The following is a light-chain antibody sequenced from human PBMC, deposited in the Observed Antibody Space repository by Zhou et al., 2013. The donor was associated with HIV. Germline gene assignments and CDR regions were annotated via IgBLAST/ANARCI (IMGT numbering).Light chain of an antibody. Sequence: DFQMTQSPTSVSASVGDRVTITCRASQDIKSSLAWYQQKLGQAPQLLIYAADKLQSGVPSRFSGGGSGTDFTLSITTLQPGDFAVYYCQQANSFPHTFGGGTRV. CDR2: AAD. CDR3: QQANSFPHT. CDR1: QDIKSS. V-gene: IGKV1-12*01. J-gene: IGKJ4*01.